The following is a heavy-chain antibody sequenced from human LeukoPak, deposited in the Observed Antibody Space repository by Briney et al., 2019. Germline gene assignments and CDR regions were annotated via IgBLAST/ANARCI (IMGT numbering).Heavy chain of an antibody. CDR1: GFIFSNYA. CDR3: AIWGSVFAYFFDY. J-gene: IGHJ4*02. V-gene: IGHV3-23*01. D-gene: IGHD3-10*01. Sequence: WGSLRLSCAASGFIFSNYAMTWARLTPGKGLEWVSAISGSGGTTYYADSVKGRFTISRDSSTNTLYLQLSSLRAEDTAIYYCAIWGSVFAYFFDYWGQGTLVTVSS. CDR2: ISGSGGTT.